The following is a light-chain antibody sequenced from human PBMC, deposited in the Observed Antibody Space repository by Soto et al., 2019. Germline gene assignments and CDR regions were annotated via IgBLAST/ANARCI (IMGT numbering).Light chain of an antibody. CDR3: QQFNNYPH. CDR2: DAS. J-gene: IGKJ4*01. CDR1: QGISSA. V-gene: IGKV1D-13*01. Sequence: AIQLTQSPSSLSASVGDRVTITCRASQGISSALAWYQQKPGKAPKLLIYDASSLESGVPSRFSGSGSGTDFTLTISSLQPEDFATYSCQQFNNYPHFGGGTKVEIK.